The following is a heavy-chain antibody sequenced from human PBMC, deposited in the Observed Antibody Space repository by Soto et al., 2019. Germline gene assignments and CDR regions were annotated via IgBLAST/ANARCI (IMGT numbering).Heavy chain of an antibody. V-gene: IGHV4-4*02. CDR1: GGSISTDDW. CDR3: ANWGGLNYPRLY. CDR2: AHHLVGT. Sequence: QVRLQESGPGLVEPSGTLSLTCAVSGGSISTDDWWTWVRQTPGKGLEWIGEAHHLVGTIYNASLRSRVTISIDKAKNQFSLQLTSVTAADSAVYYCANWGGLNYPRLYWGPGTRVTVSS. J-gene: IGHJ4*02. D-gene: IGHD3-16*01.